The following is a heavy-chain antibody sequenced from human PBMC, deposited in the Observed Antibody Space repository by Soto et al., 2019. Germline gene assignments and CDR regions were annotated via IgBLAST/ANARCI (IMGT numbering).Heavy chain of an antibody. CDR1: RFTFSTYE. CDR3: VRYCSTTLCNGVATRTFDY. V-gene: IGHV3-48*03. CDR2: ISTSGSTV. J-gene: IGHJ4*02. D-gene: IGHD2-2*01. Sequence: LRLSCAASRFTFSTYEMNWVRQAPGKGLEWVSYISTSGSTVYYADSVKGRFTISRDNTRNSLYLQMNSLRDEDTALYYCVRYCSTTLCNGVATRTFDYWGQGTLVTVSS.